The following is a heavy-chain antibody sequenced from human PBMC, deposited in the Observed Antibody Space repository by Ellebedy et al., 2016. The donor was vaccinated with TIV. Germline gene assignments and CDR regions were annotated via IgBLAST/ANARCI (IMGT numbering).Heavy chain of an antibody. CDR3: VKRAGATVAGRAFDI. Sequence: GGSLRLSXTASGFSFSTYGMSWVRQAPGKGLEWVSAISSSGDITFYADSVKGRFAISRDNSKKTVHLQMNSLRAEETALYYCVKRAGATVAGRAFDIWGQGTMVTVSS. V-gene: IGHV3-23*01. J-gene: IGHJ3*02. D-gene: IGHD6-13*01. CDR1: GFSFSTYG. CDR2: ISSSGDIT.